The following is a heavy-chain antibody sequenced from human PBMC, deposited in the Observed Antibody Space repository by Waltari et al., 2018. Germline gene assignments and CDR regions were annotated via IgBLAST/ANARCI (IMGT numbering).Heavy chain of an antibody. CDR1: GGTFSSYA. D-gene: IGHD2-2*01. Sequence: QVQLVQSGAEVKKPGSSVRFSCKASGGTFSSYAISWLRQAPGQGLEWMGGIIPILGIANYAQKFQGRVTITADKSTSTAYMELSSLRSEDTAVYYCAREYAQTYYFDYWGQGTLVTVSS. J-gene: IGHJ4*02. CDR2: IIPILGIA. CDR3: AREYAQTYYFDY. V-gene: IGHV1-69*10.